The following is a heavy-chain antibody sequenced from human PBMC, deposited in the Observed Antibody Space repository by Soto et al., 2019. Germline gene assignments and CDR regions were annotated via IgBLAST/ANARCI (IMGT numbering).Heavy chain of an antibody. J-gene: IGHJ4*02. D-gene: IGHD6-19*01. CDR3: ARGSSGWPPRLDY. V-gene: IGHV4-59*01. CDR1: GGPISSYY. CDR2: IYYSGST. Sequence: QVQLQESGPGLVKPSETLSLNCTVSGGPISSYYWSWIRQSPGKGLEWIGYIYYSGSTNYNPSLTSRVTISVGTSKNQFSLELSSVTAADTAVYYCARGSSGWPPRLDYWGQGTLVTVSS.